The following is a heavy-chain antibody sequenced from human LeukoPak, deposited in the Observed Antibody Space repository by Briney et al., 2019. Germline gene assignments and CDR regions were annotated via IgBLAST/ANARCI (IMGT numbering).Heavy chain of an antibody. J-gene: IGHJ5*02. CDR2: IYYSGST. Sequence: PSETLSLTCTVSAGSVSSGNYYWSWIRQPPGKGLEWIGYIYYSGSTNYNPSLKSRVTISVDTSKNQFSLKLSSVTAADTAVYYCARGVPTATARWFDPWGQGTLVTVSS. V-gene: IGHV4-61*01. CDR3: ARGVPTATARWFDP. D-gene: IGHD2-21*02. CDR1: AGSVSSGNYY.